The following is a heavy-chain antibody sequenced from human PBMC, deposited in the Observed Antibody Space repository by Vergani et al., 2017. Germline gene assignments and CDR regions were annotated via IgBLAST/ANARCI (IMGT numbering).Heavy chain of an antibody. Sequence: QVQLQESGPGLVKPSQTLSLTCTVSGGSISSGGYYWSWIRQHPGKGLEWIGYIYYSGSTYYNPSLKSRVTISVDTSKNQFSLKLSSMTAANTAVYYCARGRSGGDQEGGWFDPWGQGTLVTVSS. V-gene: IGHV4-31*03. J-gene: IGHJ5*02. D-gene: IGHD2-21*02. CDR2: IYYSGST. CDR3: ARGRSGGDQEGGWFDP. CDR1: GGSISSGGYY.